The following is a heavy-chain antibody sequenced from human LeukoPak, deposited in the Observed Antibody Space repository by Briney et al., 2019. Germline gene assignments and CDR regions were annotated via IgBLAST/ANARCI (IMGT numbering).Heavy chain of an antibody. Sequence: ASVKVSCKASGGTFSSYAISWVRQARGQGLEWMGGIIPIFGTANYAQKFQGRVTITADESTSTAYMELSSLRSEDTAVYYCATSSIAAPSWFDPWGQGTLVTVSS. D-gene: IGHD6-6*01. J-gene: IGHJ5*02. CDR1: GGTFSSYA. CDR2: IIPIFGTA. CDR3: ATSSIAAPSWFDP. V-gene: IGHV1-69*01.